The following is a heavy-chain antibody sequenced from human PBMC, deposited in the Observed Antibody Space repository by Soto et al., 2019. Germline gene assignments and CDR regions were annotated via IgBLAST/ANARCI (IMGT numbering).Heavy chain of an antibody. D-gene: IGHD2-21*02. V-gene: IGHV3-23*01. Sequence: EVQLLESGGGLVQPGGSLRLSCAASGFTFSSYTMNWVRQAPGKGLEWVSGINSGGRTYYADSVKGRFTISRDDSKNTLYLQLISLRAEDTAVYCCAKDLRPDCVWDFDYWGQGTLVTVSS. CDR2: INSGGRT. J-gene: IGHJ4*02. CDR3: AKDLRPDCVWDFDY. CDR1: GFTFSSYT.